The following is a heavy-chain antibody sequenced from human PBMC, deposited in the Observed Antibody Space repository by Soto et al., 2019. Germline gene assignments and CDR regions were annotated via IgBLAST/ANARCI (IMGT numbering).Heavy chain of an antibody. CDR1: GFSLSTSGVD. CDR3: AHRRPYSNSPEYFFDY. J-gene: IGHJ4*02. Sequence: QITLKESGPTLVKPTQTLTLTCTFSGFSLSTSGVDVGWIRQPPGKALEWLALIYWDDDKRYSPSLKSRLTIPKDTSKHQVVLTLTNMDPLDMATYYCAHRRPYSNSPEYFFDYWGQGTLVTVSS. D-gene: IGHD6-6*01. CDR2: IYWDDDK. V-gene: IGHV2-5*02.